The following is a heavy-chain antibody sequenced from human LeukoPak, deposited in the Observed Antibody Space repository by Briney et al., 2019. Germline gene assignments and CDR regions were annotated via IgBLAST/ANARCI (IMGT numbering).Heavy chain of an antibody. CDR3: ARWYGANFDY. CDR1: GGSFSGYY. CDR2: INHSGST. V-gene: IGHV4-34*01. D-gene: IGHD6-13*01. Sequence: PSETLSLTCAVYGGSFSGYYWSWIRQPPGKGLEWIGEINHSGSTNYNPSLKSRVTISVDTSKNQFSLKLSSVTAADTAVYYCARWYGANFDYWGQGTLVTVSS. J-gene: IGHJ4*02.